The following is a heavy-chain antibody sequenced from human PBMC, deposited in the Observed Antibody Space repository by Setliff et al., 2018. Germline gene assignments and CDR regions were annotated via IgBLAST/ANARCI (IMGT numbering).Heavy chain of an antibody. J-gene: IGHJ6*03. CDR1: GFTFSNAW. D-gene: IGHD4-17*01. CDR2: IKSKTDGGTT. V-gene: IGHV3-15*01. Sequence: GGSLRLSCAASGFTFSNAWMSWVRQAPGKGLEWVGRIKSKTDGGTTDYAAPVKGRFTISRDDSKNTLYLQRNSLKTEDTAVYYCTTSISEDYDYGENEGVYYYYYYMDVWGKGTTVTVS. CDR3: TTSISEDYDYGENEGVYYYYYYMDV.